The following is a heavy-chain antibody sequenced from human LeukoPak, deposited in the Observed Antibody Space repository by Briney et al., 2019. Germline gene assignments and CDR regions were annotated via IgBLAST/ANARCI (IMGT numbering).Heavy chain of an antibody. J-gene: IGHJ4*02. V-gene: IGHV3-23*01. CDR2: ISGSGGST. Sequence: HPGGSLRLSCAASGFTFSSYAMSWVRQAPGKGLEWVSAISGSGGSTYYADSVKGRFTISRDNSKTTLYLQMNSLRAEDTAVYYCAKTFRGSYYFDYWGQGTLVTVSS. CDR1: GFTFSSYA. CDR3: AKTFRGSYYFDY. D-gene: IGHD1-26*01.